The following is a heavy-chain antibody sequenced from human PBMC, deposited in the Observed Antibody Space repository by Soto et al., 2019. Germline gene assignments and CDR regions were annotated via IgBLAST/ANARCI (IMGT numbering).Heavy chain of an antibody. Sequence: QVQLVQSGAEVTKPGSSVKVSCKASGDTFSFYTINWVRQAPGLGLEWVGRINPILSMSNYAQKFQDRVTMTADKSTSTAYMELRSLRSEDTAMYYCAASYGSGYRAFDYWGQGALVTVSS. CDR1: GDTFSFYT. V-gene: IGHV1-69*02. J-gene: IGHJ4*02. D-gene: IGHD3-10*01. CDR3: AASYGSGYRAFDY. CDR2: INPILSMS.